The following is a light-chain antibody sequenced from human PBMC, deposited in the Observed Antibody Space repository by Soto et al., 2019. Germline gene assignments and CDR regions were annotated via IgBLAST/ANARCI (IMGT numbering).Light chain of an antibody. CDR3: QQYTNWPPNT. J-gene: IGKJ5*01. CDR2: GAS. Sequence: EIVLTQSPGTLSLSPGERATLSCRASQSVSSRYLAWYQQKPGQAPRLLIYGASSRATGVPARFSGRGSGTEFTLTISSLQSEDFAVYYCQQYTNWPPNTFGQGTRLEIK. V-gene: IGKV3-15*01. CDR1: QSVSSRY.